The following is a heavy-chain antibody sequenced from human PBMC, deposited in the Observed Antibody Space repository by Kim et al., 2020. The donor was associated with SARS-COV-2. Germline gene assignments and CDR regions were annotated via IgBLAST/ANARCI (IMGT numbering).Heavy chain of an antibody. CDR3: ARVPGGRQGRFDYFYSGMDV. Sequence: GGSLRLSCAAAGFVFDNYAMTWVRQSPGKGLEWVSAINWNGESTGYADSVKGRFIISRDNTKNSLYLQMNSLQVEDTALYHCARVPGGRQGRFDYFYSGMDVWGLGASVTVSS. D-gene: IGHD3-10*01. CDR1: GFVFDNYA. V-gene: IGHV3-20*01. J-gene: IGHJ6*02. CDR2: INWNGEST.